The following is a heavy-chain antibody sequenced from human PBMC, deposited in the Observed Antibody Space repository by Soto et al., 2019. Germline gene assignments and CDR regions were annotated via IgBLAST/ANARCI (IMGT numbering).Heavy chain of an antibody. D-gene: IGHD3-22*01. CDR1: GSSMTSGPF. CDR2: IYHTGNT. CDR3: ARDNYCYETCGYRMFDY. V-gene: IGHV4-38-2*02. Sequence: QVQLQESGPGLVKSSETLSLTCAVSGSSMTSGPFWGWIRQSPRKGLEWIGSIYHTGNTFYSPSLQSRVSIALDTSKNQSSLRLTSMTAADTAVYYCARDNYCYETCGYRMFDYWGQGILVTVSS. J-gene: IGHJ4*02.